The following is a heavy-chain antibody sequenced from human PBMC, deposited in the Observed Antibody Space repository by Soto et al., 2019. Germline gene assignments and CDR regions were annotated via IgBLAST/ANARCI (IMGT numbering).Heavy chain of an antibody. CDR1: GGSISSSSYY. CDR3: ARHSYYCGSTYGCWLDP. J-gene: IGHJ5*02. D-gene: IGHD3-10*01. CDR2: IYYSGST. V-gene: IGHV4-39*01. Sequence: SETLSLTCTVSGGSISSSSYYWGWIRQPPGKGLEWIGSIYYSGSTYYNPSLKSRVTISVDTSKNQFSLKLSSVTAADTAVYYCARHSYYCGSTYGCWLDPWGQGTLVTVSS.